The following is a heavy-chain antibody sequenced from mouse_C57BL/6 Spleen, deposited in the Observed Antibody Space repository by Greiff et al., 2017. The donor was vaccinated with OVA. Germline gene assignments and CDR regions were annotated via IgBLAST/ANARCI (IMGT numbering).Heavy chain of an antibody. Sequence: VQLQESGAELVRPGTSVKVSCKASGYAFTNYLIEWVKQRPGQGLEWIGVINPGSGGTNYNEKFKGKATLTADTSSSTAYMQLSSLTSEDAAVYFCEREVDYDAWFAYWGQGTLVTVSA. J-gene: IGHJ3*01. D-gene: IGHD2-4*01. V-gene: IGHV1-54*01. CDR3: EREVDYDAWFAY. CDR1: GYAFTNYL. CDR2: INPGSGGT.